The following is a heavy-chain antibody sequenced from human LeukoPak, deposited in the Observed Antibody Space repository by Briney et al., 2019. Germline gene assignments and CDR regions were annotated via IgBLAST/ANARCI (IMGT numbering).Heavy chain of an antibody. Sequence: GGSLRLSCAASGFTFSSYDMSWVRQAPGKGPEWVSGISGSGGTTYYADSVKGRFTISRDNSKNTLYLQMNSLRAEDTAVYYCAKGPYYDILTGYQPFDYWGQGTLVTVSS. CDR3: AKGPYYDILTGYQPFDY. D-gene: IGHD3-9*01. CDR1: GFTFSSYD. V-gene: IGHV3-23*01. CDR2: ISGSGGTT. J-gene: IGHJ4*02.